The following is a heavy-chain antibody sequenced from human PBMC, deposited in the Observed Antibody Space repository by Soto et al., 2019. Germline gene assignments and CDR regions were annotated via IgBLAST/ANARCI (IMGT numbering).Heavy chain of an antibody. CDR3: ARKLTTKANYYYGMDV. CDR1: GFTFSSYS. D-gene: IGHD3-9*01. CDR2: ISSSSSTI. V-gene: IGHV3-48*02. J-gene: IGHJ6*02. Sequence: GGSLRLSCAASGFTFSSYSMNWVRQAPGKGLEWVSYISSSSSTIYYADSVKGRFTISRDNAKNSLYLQMNSLRDEDTAVYYCARKLTTKANYYYGMDVWGQGTTVTVSS.